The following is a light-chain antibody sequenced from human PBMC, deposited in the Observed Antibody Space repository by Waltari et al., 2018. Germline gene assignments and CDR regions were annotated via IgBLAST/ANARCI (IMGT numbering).Light chain of an antibody. J-gene: IGKJ1*01. CDR3: QQSYTSPWT. Sequence: DIQMTQSPSSLSASVGARVNITCRASQSISTYLNWYQQIPGKAPKLLIYATSNLQSGVPSRFSGSGSGTHFTLTISSLQPEDFSIYYCQQSYTSPWTFGQGTRVEIK. CDR2: ATS. V-gene: IGKV1-39*01. CDR1: QSISTY.